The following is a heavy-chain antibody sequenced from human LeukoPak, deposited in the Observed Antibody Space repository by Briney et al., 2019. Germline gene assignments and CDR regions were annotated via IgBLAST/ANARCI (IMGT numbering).Heavy chain of an antibody. J-gene: IGHJ6*02. CDR1: GFTVSSNY. CDR2: IYSGGST. D-gene: IGHD4-17*01. V-gene: IGHV3-66*01. Sequence: GGSLRLSCAASGFTVSSNYMSWVRQAPGKGLEWVSVIYSGGSTYYADSVKGRFTISRDNSKNTLYLQMNSLRAADTAVYYCARNLDYGDLFYYYYGMDVWGQGTTVTVSS. CDR3: ARNLDYGDLFYYYYGMDV.